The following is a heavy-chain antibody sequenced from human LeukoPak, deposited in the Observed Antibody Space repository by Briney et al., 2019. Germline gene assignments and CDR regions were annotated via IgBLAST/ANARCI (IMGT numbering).Heavy chain of an antibody. D-gene: IGHD4-17*01. J-gene: IGHJ6*02. CDR2: INAGNGNT. CDR3: ASVLDYGDYDYYYYGMDV. V-gene: IGHV1-3*01. Sequence: ASVKVSCKASGYTFTSYAIHWVRQAPGQRLEWMGWINAGNGNTKYSQKFQGRVTITRDTSASTAYMELSSLRSEDTAVYYCASVLDYGDYDYYYYGMDVWGQGTTVTVSS. CDR1: GYTFTSYA.